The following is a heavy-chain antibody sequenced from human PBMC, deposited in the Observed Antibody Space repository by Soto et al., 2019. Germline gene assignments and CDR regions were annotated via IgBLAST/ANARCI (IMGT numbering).Heavy chain of an antibody. D-gene: IGHD3-22*01. CDR3: AGRYYYDSSGYS. J-gene: IGHJ4*02. CDR1: GGSFSGYY. V-gene: IGHV4-34*01. CDR2: INHSGST. Sequence: QVQLQQWGAGLLKPSETLSLTCAVYGGSFSGYYWSWIRQPPGKGLEWIGEINHSGSTNYNPSLKSRVTISVDTSKNQCSLKLSSVTAADTAVYYCAGRYYYDSSGYSWGQGSLVSVSS.